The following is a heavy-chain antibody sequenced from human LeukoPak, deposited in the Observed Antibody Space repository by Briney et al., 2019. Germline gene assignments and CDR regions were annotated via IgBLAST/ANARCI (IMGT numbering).Heavy chain of an antibody. CDR3: ARLYDSSGYYPDYFDY. J-gene: IGHJ4*02. CDR2: IYYSGST. D-gene: IGHD3-22*01. CDR1: GGSISSYY. V-gene: IGHV4-59*08. Sequence: SETLSLTCTVSGGSISSYYWSWIRQPPGKGLEWIGYIYYSGSTNYNPSLKSRVTISVDTSKNQFSLKLSSVTAADTAVYYCARLYDSSGYYPDYFDYWGQGTLVTVSS.